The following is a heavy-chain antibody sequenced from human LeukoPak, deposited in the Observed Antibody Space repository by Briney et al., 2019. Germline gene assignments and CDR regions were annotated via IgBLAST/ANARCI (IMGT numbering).Heavy chain of an antibody. CDR1: GFTVSSNY. V-gene: IGHV3-53*01. CDR2: IYSGGST. J-gene: IGHJ4*02. CDR3: ARQRRYCSGATCYSGHDY. Sequence: GSLRLSCAASGFTVSSNYLSWVRQAPGKGLEWVSIIYSGGSTYYADSVKGRFTISRDNSKNTLYLQMNSLRAEDTAVYYCARQRRYCSGATCYSGHDYWGQGTLVRLSS. D-gene: IGHD2-15*01.